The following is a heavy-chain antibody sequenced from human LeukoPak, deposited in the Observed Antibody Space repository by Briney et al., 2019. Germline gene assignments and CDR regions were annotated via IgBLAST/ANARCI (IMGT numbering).Heavy chain of an antibody. J-gene: IGHJ4*02. CDR3: TREDYYYAAGY. Sequence: GRSLRLSCAASGFTFSDYYMGWVRQAPGKGLEWVSYISGDGTTRYYADSVRGRFTVSRDNTKNSLFLQMNSLRAEDTAIYYCTREDYYYAAGYWGQGTLVTVSS. CDR1: GFTFSDYY. CDR2: ISGDGTTR. D-gene: IGHD3-10*01. V-gene: IGHV3-11*04.